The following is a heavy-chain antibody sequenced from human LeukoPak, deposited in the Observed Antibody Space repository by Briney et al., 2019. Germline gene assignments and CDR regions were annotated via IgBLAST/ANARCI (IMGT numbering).Heavy chain of an antibody. CDR2: INWNGGST. V-gene: IGHV3-20*04. D-gene: IGHD3-10*01. Sequence: GGSLRLSCAASGFTFDDYGMSWVRQAPGKGLEWVSGINWNGGSTGYADSVKGRFTISRDNAENSLYLQMNSLRAEDTAVYYCAGGYGSGSYSAWGQGTLVTVSS. J-gene: IGHJ5*02. CDR1: GFTFDDYG. CDR3: AGGYGSGSYSA.